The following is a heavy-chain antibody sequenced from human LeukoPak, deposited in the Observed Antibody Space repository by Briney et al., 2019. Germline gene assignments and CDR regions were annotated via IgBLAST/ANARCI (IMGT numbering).Heavy chain of an antibody. CDR2: ISSSSSTI. V-gene: IGHV3-48*04. D-gene: IGHD6-19*01. Sequence: PGGSLRLSCAASGFTFSSYSMNWVRQAPGKGLEWVSYISSSSSTIYYADSVKGRFTISRDNAKNSLYLQMNSLRAEDTAVYYCARANSGWGGEGDYYFDYWGQGTLVTVSS. J-gene: IGHJ4*02. CDR1: GFTFSSYS. CDR3: ARANSGWGGEGDYYFDY.